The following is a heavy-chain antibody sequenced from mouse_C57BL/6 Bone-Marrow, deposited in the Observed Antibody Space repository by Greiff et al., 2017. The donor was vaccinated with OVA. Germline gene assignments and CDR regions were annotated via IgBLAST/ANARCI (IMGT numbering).Heavy chain of an antibody. V-gene: IGHV1-82*01. D-gene: IGHD1-1*01. J-gene: IGHJ1*03. CDR3: ARWGTTVVDWYFDV. CDR1: GYAFSSSW. CDR2: IYPGDGDT. Sequence: QVQLQQSGPELVKPGASVKISCKASGYAFSSSWMNWVKQRPGKGLEWIGRIYPGDGDTNYNGKFKGKATLTADKSSSTAYMQLSSLTSEDSAVYFGARWGTTVVDWYFDVWGTGTTVTVSS.